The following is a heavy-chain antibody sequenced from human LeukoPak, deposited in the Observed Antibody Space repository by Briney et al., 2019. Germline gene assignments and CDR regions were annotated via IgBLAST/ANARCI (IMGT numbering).Heavy chain of an antibody. V-gene: IGHV3-21*01. J-gene: IGHJ6*02. D-gene: IGHD6-13*01. CDR3: ARERGAAAGGYYYYGMDV. Sequence: PGGSLRLSCAASGFTFSSYSMNWVRQAPGKGLEWVSSISSSSSYIYYADSVKGRFTISRDNAKNSLYLQMNSLRAEDTAVYYCARERGAAAGGYYYYGMDVWGQGTTVTVSS. CDR1: GFTFSSYS. CDR2: ISSSSSYI.